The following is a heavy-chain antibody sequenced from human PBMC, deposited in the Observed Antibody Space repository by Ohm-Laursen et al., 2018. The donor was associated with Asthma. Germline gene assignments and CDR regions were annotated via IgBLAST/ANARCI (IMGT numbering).Heavy chain of an antibody. V-gene: IGHV3-74*01. CDR2: INSDGSIT. J-gene: IGHJ4*02. Sequence: GSLRLSCAASGFTFSSYAMSWVRQAPGKGLVWVSRINSDGSITSYADSVKGRFTISRDNAKNRLYLQMNSLRAEDTAVYYCARDVRVADPFDYWGQGTLVTVSS. CDR3: ARDVRVADPFDY. CDR1: GFTFSSYA. D-gene: IGHD6-19*01.